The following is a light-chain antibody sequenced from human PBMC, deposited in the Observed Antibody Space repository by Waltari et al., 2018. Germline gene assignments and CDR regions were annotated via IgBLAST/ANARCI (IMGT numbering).Light chain of an antibody. Sequence: QSVLTQPPSPSGTPGHRVTISCSGSSSHLGSTTVNWYQPLPGTAPNLLIYSNHPPASGVPVRFSGSTSGPSASLAIIGLQSADEADYFCAAWDDSLNGWVFGGGTKLTVL. CDR3: AAWDDSLNGWV. J-gene: IGLJ3*02. CDR1: SSHLGSTT. V-gene: IGLV1-44*01. CDR2: SNH.